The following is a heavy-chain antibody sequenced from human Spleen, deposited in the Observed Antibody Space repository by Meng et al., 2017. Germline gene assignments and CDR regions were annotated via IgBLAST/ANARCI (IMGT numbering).Heavy chain of an antibody. Sequence: GRLVRAGAEVKKPGASLKVSCKASGYTFTSYAMHWVGQAPGQRLEWMGWINAGNGNTKYSQKFQGRVTITRDTSASTAYMELNNLRSEDTAVYYCANFGNSYDRSGLWGQGTLVTVSS. V-gene: IGHV1-3*01. CDR1: GYTFTSYA. CDR3: ANFGNSYDRSGL. D-gene: IGHD3-22*01. CDR2: INAGNGNT. J-gene: IGHJ4*02.